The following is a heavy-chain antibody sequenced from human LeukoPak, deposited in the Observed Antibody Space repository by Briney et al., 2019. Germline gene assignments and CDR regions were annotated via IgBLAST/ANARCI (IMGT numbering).Heavy chain of an antibody. J-gene: IGHJ4*02. CDR1: GFTFDDYA. D-gene: IGHD3-10*01. Sequence: GGSLRLSCAASGFTFDDYAMHWVRQAPGKGLEWVSLISWDGGSSYYADSVKGRFTISRDNAKNSLYLQMNSLRAEDTALYYCAKDSMVRGVIIYYFDYWGQGTLVTVSS. CDR2: ISWDGGSS. CDR3: AKDSMVRGVIIYYFDY. V-gene: IGHV3-43D*03.